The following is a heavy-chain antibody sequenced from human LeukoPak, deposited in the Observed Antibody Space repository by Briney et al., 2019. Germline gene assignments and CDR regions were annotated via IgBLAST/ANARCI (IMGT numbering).Heavy chain of an antibody. D-gene: IGHD6-13*01. CDR1: GGSISSYY. Sequence: SETLSLTCTVSGGSISSYYWSWIRQPPGKGLEWIGYIYYSGSTNYNPSLKSRVTISVDTSKNQFSLKLSSVTAADTAVYYCAREAAAGTLFDYWGQGTLVTISS. CDR3: AREAAAGTLFDY. J-gene: IGHJ4*02. V-gene: IGHV4-59*08. CDR2: IYYSGST.